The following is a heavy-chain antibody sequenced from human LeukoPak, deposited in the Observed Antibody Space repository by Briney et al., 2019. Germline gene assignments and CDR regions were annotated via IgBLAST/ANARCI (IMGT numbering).Heavy chain of an antibody. Sequence: GGSLRLSCEASGFTFSSYSMNWVRQAPGKGLEWVSFISSSSTTIYYADSVKGRSTISRDNAKNSLYLQVNSLRDEDTAVYYCAKSESYRFDYWGQGTLVTVSS. CDR1: GFTFSSYS. CDR3: AKSESYRFDY. CDR2: ISSSSTTI. J-gene: IGHJ4*02. V-gene: IGHV3-48*02. D-gene: IGHD1-26*01.